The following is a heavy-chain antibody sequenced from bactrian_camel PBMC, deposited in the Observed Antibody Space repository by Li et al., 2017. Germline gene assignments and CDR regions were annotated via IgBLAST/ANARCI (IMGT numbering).Heavy chain of an antibody. CDR3: AAGYGNAAPTY. Sequence: HVQLVESGGGSVQAGGSLTLSCVASGHLYSRNLMGWFRQSQGKVREPVAGIYTSDGSTAYIDSVKGRFTMSQDKAKNTLYLQMNDLKPEDTAIYYCAAGYGNAAPTYWDQGTQVTVS. D-gene: IGHD6*01. V-gene: IGHV3-3*01. CDR1: GHLYSRNL. J-gene: IGHJ4*01. CDR2: IYTSDGST.